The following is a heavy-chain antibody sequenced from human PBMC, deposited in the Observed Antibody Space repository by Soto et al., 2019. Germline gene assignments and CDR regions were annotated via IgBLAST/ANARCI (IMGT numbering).Heavy chain of an antibody. D-gene: IGHD1-1*01. CDR1: GGSISSGGTGSY. J-gene: IGHJ4*02. CDR3: ASGHDAYKVRY. V-gene: IGHV4-31*03. CDR2: IYYTGNT. Sequence: QVQLQELGAGQVKPSQTLSLTCTVSGGSISSGGTGSYWTWIRQLPGKGLEWIGYIYYTGNTYYNPSLKSRPTISIDTSENQFSLKLTSVTAADTAVYFCASGHDAYKVRYWGQGTLVTVSS.